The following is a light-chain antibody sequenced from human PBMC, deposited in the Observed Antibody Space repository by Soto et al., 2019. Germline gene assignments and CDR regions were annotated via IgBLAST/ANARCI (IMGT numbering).Light chain of an antibody. V-gene: IGKV1-5*01. Sequence: TQSPSTLSASVGDRVTITCRASQSISSWLAWYQQKPGKAPKLLIYDASSLESGVPSRFSGSGSGTEFTLTISSLQPDDFATYYCQQYNSYRWTFGQGTKVDIK. CDR3: QQYNSYRWT. CDR1: QSISSW. J-gene: IGKJ1*01. CDR2: DAS.